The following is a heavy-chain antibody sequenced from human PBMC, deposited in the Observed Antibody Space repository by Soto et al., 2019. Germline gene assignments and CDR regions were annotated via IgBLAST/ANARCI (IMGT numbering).Heavy chain of an antibody. J-gene: IGHJ4*02. V-gene: IGHV1-69*13. CDR1: GVTLKNSA. CDR2: IIPVFGPA. D-gene: IGHD6-13*01. CDR3: GRGGSWAKVDS. Sequence: PPASVKVSCKASGVTLKNSALSWVRQAPGQGLEWMGGIIPVFGPALYAQKFQGRVTITADESTNKAFLDVSSLRSEDTAVYYCGRGGSWAKVDSCGQGTMVTVYS.